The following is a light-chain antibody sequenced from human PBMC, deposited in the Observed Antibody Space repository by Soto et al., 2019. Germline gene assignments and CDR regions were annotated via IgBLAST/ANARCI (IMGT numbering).Light chain of an antibody. CDR3: KQYGSSPLT. J-gene: IGKJ4*01. V-gene: IGKV3-20*01. Sequence: EIVLTQSPGTLSLSPGERASLSCRASQSVSSSYLAWYQQKPGQAPRLLIYGASSRATGIPDRFSGSGSGTDFTLTISRLEPEDVAVYYCKQYGSSPLTFGGGTKVDIK. CDR2: GAS. CDR1: QSVSSSY.